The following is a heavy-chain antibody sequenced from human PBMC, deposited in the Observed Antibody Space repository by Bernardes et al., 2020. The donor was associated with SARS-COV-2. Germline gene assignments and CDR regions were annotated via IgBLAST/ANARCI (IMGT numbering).Heavy chain of an antibody. CDR3: ARGGSNERSSGWYGWDY. V-gene: IGHV4-59*12. Sequence: SETLSLTCTVSGCSISAYYWSWFRQPPGKGLEWIGYLYYTGSTNYNPSLQSRVTISVDTSKNQFSLKLSSVTAADTAVYYCARGGSNERSSGWYGWDYWGQGTLVTVSS. CDR2: LYYTGST. CDR1: GCSISAYY. J-gene: IGHJ4*02. D-gene: IGHD6-19*01.